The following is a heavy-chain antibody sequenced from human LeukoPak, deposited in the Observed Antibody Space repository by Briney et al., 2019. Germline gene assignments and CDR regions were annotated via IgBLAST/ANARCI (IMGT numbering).Heavy chain of an antibody. V-gene: IGHV1-69*01. D-gene: IGHD3-3*01. CDR2: IMPIFDTA. Sequence: GASVKVSCKASGGTFSNYAISWVQQAPGQGLEWMGGIMPIFDTADYAQKFQGRITITADESTSTVYMELSSLRSEDTAVYYCAREEERIAIFGVTNSRFDYWGQGTLVTVSS. CDR1: GGTFSNYA. CDR3: AREEERIAIFGVTNSRFDY. J-gene: IGHJ4*02.